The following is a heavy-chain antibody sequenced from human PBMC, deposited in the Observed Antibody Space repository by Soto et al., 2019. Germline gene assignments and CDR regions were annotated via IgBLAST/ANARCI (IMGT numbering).Heavy chain of an antibody. D-gene: IGHD1-26*01. CDR2: IKYDGSNQ. CDR3: ARAHSGRYPEFDY. V-gene: IGHV3-30-3*01. CDR1: GFSISSYT. Sequence: PGGSRRLSCAASGFSISSYTMQWVLQAPGKGLEWVGVIKYDGSNQYYADPVKGRFTIYRDNSRNMLFLQINSLRPDDTAVYYRARAHSGRYPEFDYWGQGTLVTVSS. J-gene: IGHJ4*02.